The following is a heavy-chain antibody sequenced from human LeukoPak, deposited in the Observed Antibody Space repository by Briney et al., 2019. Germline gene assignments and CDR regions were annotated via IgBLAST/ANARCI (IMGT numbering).Heavy chain of an antibody. CDR1: GFTFSNYN. CDR3: ATRLPDHYFDY. CDR2: ISSSSFYI. D-gene: IGHD2-2*01. J-gene: IGHJ4*02. Sequence: PGGSLRLSCAASGFTFSNYNMNWVRQAPGRGLEWVSSISSSSFYIDYADSVKGRFTISRDNARNSLYLQMNRLRAEDTAVYYCATRLPDHYFDYWGQGTLVTVSS. V-gene: IGHV3-21*01.